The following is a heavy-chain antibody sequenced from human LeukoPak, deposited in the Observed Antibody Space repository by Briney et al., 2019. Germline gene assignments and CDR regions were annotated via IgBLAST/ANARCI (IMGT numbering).Heavy chain of an antibody. V-gene: IGHV3-30*14. CDR1: GFTFSSYA. J-gene: IGHJ5*02. CDR3: ARSRGISASPNWFDP. D-gene: IGHD6-13*01. CDR2: ISYDGSNK. Sequence: GGSLRLSCAASGFTFSSYAMHWVRQAPGKGLEWVAIISYDGSNKYYADSVKGRFTISRDNSKNTLYLQMGSLRAEDMALYYCARSRGISASPNWFDPWGQGTLVTVSS.